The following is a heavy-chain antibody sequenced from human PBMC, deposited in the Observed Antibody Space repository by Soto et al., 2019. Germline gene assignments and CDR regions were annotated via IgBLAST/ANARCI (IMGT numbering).Heavy chain of an antibody. V-gene: IGHV4-39*01. CDR1: GASISYNSYY. D-gene: IGHD3-10*01. Sequence: SETLSLTCTVSGASISYNSYYWDWIRQPPGKGLEWIGTIHYSGSAYFNPSLRSRVTISVDTSKNQFFLRLSSVTAADTSVYYCARVPSGAYYYFDSWGQGSLVTVSS. CDR2: IHYSGSA. CDR3: ARVPSGAYYYFDS. J-gene: IGHJ4*02.